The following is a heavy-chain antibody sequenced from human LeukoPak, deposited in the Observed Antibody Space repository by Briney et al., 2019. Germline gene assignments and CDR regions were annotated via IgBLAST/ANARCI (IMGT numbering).Heavy chain of an antibody. CDR2: IYYSGST. V-gene: IGHV4-61*01. D-gene: IGHD3-10*01. J-gene: IGHJ4*02. CDR3: ARGRDRLAGRAWFY. CDR1: GGSVSSGSYY. Sequence: SSETLSLTCTVSGGSVSSGSYYWSWIRQPPGKGLEWIGYIYYSGSTNYNPSLKSRVTISVDTSKNQFSLRLSAVTAADTAVYYCARGRDRLAGRAWFYWGQGTLVTVSS.